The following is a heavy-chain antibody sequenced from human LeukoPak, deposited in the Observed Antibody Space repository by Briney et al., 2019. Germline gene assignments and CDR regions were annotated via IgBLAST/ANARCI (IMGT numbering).Heavy chain of an antibody. CDR2: ISCSGSTK. D-gene: IGHD4-11*01. CDR1: GFTFSSYE. J-gene: IGHJ4*02. CDR3: ARDPDSTTANYFDD. V-gene: IGHV3-48*03. Sequence: GGSLRLSCAASGFTFSSYEMNWVRQAPGKGLEWVSYISCSGSTKYYADYVKGRFTISRDNAKNSLYLQMNSLRAEDTAVYYCARDPDSTTANYFDDWGQGTLVTVSS.